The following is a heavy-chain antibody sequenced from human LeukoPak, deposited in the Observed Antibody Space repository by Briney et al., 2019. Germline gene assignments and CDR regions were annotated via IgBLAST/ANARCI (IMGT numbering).Heavy chain of an antibody. Sequence: PGGSLRLSCAASGFTFSNYAMALVRQAPGKGLEWVSVITGNSDTIYYADSVKGRFTVSRDNSKNIVYMQMNSLGAEDTAVYYCTRYDISTYARRAFDYWGQGTLVAVSS. J-gene: IGHJ4*02. CDR2: ITGNSDTI. D-gene: IGHD3-9*01. V-gene: IGHV3-23*01. CDR3: TRYDISTYARRAFDY. CDR1: GFTFSNYA.